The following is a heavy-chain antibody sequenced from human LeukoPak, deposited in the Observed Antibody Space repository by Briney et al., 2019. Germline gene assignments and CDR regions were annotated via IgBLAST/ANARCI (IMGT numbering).Heavy chain of an antibody. CDR2: ISHRENNQ. J-gene: IGHJ5*02. Sequence: PGGSLRLSCAASGFTFSKYAIHWVRQAPGKGLEWVALISHRENNQNYADSVKGRFTTSRDTSKNTLYLQMNSLRAEDTAVYYCAKSKAYSNYWFDPWGQGTLVTVSS. V-gene: IGHV3-30*18. D-gene: IGHD4-11*01. CDR3: AKSKAYSNYWFDP. CDR1: GFTFSKYA.